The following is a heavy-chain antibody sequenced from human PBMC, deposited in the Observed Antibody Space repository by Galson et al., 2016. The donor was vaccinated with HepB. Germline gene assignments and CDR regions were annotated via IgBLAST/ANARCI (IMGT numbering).Heavy chain of an antibody. Sequence: PALVKPTQTLTLTCTFSGFSLITSAMSVSWIRQPPGKALEWLALIDWDDDKYYSTSPKTRLTISKDTSKNQVVLTMTNVDPVDTPTYYCARNRGYIAARFHYFDHWGQGTLVTVSS. CDR2: IDWDDDK. D-gene: IGHD6-6*01. V-gene: IGHV2-70*01. CDR1: GFSLITSAMS. J-gene: IGHJ4*02. CDR3: ARNRGYIAARFHYFDH.